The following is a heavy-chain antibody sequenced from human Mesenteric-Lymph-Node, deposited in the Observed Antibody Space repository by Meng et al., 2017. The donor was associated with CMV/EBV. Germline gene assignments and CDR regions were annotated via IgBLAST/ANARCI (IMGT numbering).Heavy chain of an antibody. D-gene: IGHD4-17*01. J-gene: IGHJ6*02. CDR3: ARPTLYTYGFRTNHYYGMDV. V-gene: IGHV3-30-3*01. Sequence: GGSLRLSCAASGFMFSSYAMHWVRQAPGKGLEWVALISYDGSNKQYADSVNGRFTISRDDSKNTLFLQMNSLTTADTAVYYCARPTLYTYGFRTNHYYGMDVWGQGTTVTVSS. CDR2: ISYDGSNK. CDR1: GFMFSSYA.